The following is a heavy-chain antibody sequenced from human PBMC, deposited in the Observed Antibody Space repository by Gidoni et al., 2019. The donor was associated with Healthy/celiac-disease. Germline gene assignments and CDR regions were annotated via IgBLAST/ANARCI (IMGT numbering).Heavy chain of an antibody. CDR2: NYWNDDK. J-gene: IGHJ4*02. CDR1: GFPLSPSGVG. CDR3: AHSHWVVSTSAATYYYDSSGYYFNY. D-gene: IGHD3-22*01. Sequence: QITLKESGPTLVKPTQTLTLTCTFPGFPLSPSGVGVGWTRQPPGKALEWLALNYWNDDKRYSPSLKSRLTCTKDTSKNQVVLTMTNMDPVDTATYYCAHSHWVVSTSAATYYYDSSGYYFNYWGQGTLVTVSS. V-gene: IGHV2-5*01.